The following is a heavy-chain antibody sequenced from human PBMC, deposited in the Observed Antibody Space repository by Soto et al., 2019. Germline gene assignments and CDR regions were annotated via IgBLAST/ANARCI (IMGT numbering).Heavy chain of an antibody. CDR3: ARERNFVGPDQQYSGYDSY. V-gene: IGHV1-69*04. Sequence: GASVKVSCKASGGTFSSYTISWVRQAPGQGLEWMGRIIPILGIANYAQKLQGRVTITADKSTSTAYMELSSLRSEDTAVYYCARERNFVGPDQQYSGYDSYWGQGTLVTVSS. J-gene: IGHJ4*02. CDR2: IIPILGIA. CDR1: GGTFSSYT. D-gene: IGHD5-12*01.